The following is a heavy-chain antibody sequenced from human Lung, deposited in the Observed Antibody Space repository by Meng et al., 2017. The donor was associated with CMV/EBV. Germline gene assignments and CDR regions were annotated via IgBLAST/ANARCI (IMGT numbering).Heavy chain of an antibody. Sequence: GGLLRFXVEALGFTFSSYSMNWFRQAPGKGLEWVSSISSSSSYIYYADSVKGRFTISRDNAKNSLYLQMNSLRAEDTAVYYCARDPGYCSSTSFRVVYWGQGTXVTVSS. J-gene: IGHJ4*02. D-gene: IGHD2-2*03. V-gene: IGHV3-21*01. CDR3: ARDPGYCSSTSFRVVY. CDR2: ISSSSSYI. CDR1: GFTFSSYS.